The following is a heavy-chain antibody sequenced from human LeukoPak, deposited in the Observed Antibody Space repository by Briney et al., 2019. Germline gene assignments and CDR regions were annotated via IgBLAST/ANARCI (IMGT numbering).Heavy chain of an antibody. V-gene: IGHV4-39*01. D-gene: IGHD3-22*01. J-gene: IGHJ4*02. CDR3: ARQSMIVVDSTDFDY. Sequence: PSETLSLTCTVSGGSISSSIYYWGWIRQPPGKGLEWIGSIYYSGSTYYNPSLKSRVTISVDTSKNQFSLKLSSVTAADTAVYYCARQSMIVVDSTDFDYWGQGTLVTVSS. CDR1: GGSISSSIYY. CDR2: IYYSGST.